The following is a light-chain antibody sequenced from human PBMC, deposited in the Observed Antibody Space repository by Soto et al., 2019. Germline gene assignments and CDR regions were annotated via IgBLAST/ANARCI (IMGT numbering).Light chain of an antibody. CDR3: QKYNNAWT. J-gene: IGKJ1*01. CDR2: GAS. Sequence: IQMTQSPSSLSASVGDRVTITCRASQAISTYLAWYQQKPGQVPKLLIYGASILQSGVPSRFSGSGSGTDFTLTISSLQPEDVATYYCQKYNNAWTFGQGTKVDIK. V-gene: IGKV1-27*01. CDR1: QAISTY.